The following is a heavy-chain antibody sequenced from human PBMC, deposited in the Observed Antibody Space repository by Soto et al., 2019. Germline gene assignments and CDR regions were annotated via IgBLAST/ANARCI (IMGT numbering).Heavy chain of an antibody. CDR1: GFTFSSYS. Sequence: EVQLVESGGGLVKPGGSLRLSCAASGFTFSSYSMNWVRQAPGKGLEWVSSISSSSSYIYYADSVKGRFTISRDNAKNSLYLQMNSLRAEDTAVYYCARDFQDIVLVPDSKGGWGRGENAFDIWGQGTMVTVSS. CDR2: ISSSSSYI. CDR3: ARDFQDIVLVPDSKGGWGRGENAFDI. J-gene: IGHJ3*02. V-gene: IGHV3-21*01. D-gene: IGHD2-2*01.